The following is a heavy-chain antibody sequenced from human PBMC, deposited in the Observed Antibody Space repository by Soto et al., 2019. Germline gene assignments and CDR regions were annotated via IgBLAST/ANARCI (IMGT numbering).Heavy chain of an antibody. CDR2: ISAYNGNT. D-gene: IGHD6-13*01. CDR3: ARASAAAAPDEEGDY. CDR1: GYTFTSYG. V-gene: IGHV1-18*01. J-gene: IGHJ4*02. Sequence: QVQLVQSGAEVKKPGASVKVSCKASGYTFTSYGISWVRQAPGQGLEWMGWISAYNGNTNYAQKLQGRVTMTTDTATSTAYRELRSLSSDDTAVYYCARASAAAAPDEEGDYWGQGTLVTVSS.